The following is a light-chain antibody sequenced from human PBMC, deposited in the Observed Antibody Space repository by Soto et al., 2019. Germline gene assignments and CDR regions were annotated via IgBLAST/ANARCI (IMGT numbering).Light chain of an antibody. CDR2: EAS. V-gene: IGKV1-5*03. CDR3: QHHDTFPWT. CDR1: QSIFKW. J-gene: IGKJ1*01. Sequence: DIQMTQSPSTLSASIGDRVTITCRASQSIFKWLAWYQQKPGKAPNLLIYEASTLESGVPSRSSGSGFGTEFTLTISSLQPDDFATYYCQHHDTFPWTFGQGNNVEIK.